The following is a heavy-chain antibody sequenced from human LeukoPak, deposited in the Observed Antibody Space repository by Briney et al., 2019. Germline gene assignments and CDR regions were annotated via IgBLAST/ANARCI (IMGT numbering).Heavy chain of an antibody. CDR1: GFTFSSYW. J-gene: IGHJ4*02. D-gene: IGHD3-9*01. Sequence: GGSLRLSCAASGFTFSSYWMSWVRQAPGKGLEWVANIKQDGSEKYYVDSVEGRFTISRDNAKNSLYLQMNSLRAEDTAVYYCARDSDYDRWSYWGQGTLVTVSS. CDR3: ARDSDYDRWSY. V-gene: IGHV3-7*01. CDR2: IKQDGSEK.